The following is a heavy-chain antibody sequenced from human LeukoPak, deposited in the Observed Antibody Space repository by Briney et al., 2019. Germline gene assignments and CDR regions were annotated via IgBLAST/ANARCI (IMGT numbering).Heavy chain of an antibody. Sequence: GRSLRHSCAASGFTFSSYGMHWVRQAPGKGLEWVAVISYDGSNKYYADSVKGRFTISRDNSKNTLYLQMNSLRAEDTAVYYCAKNIAAAGFHYWGQGTLVTVSS. CDR3: AKNIAAAGFHY. CDR1: GFTFSSYG. D-gene: IGHD6-13*01. CDR2: ISYDGSNK. J-gene: IGHJ4*02. V-gene: IGHV3-30*18.